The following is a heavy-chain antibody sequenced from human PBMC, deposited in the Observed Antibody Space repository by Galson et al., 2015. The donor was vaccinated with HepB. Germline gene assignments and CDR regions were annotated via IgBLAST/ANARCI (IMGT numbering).Heavy chain of an antibody. D-gene: IGHD5-24*01. CDR3: ARDRGGWLYRGAFDI. V-gene: IGHV3-11*01. J-gene: IGHJ3*02. CDR1: GFTFSDYY. CDR2: ISSSGSTI. Sequence: SLRLSCAASGFTFSDYYMGWIRQAPGKGLEWVSYISSSGSTIYYADSVKGRFTISRDNAKNTLYLQMNSLRAEDTAVYYCARDRGGWLYRGAFDIWGRGTMVTVSS.